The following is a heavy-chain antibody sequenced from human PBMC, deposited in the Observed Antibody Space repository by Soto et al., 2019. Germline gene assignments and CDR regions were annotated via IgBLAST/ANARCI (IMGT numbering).Heavy chain of an antibody. J-gene: IGHJ4*02. Sequence: EVQLVESGGGLVQPGGSLRLSCSASGFTFSSYDMHWVRQGPGKGLEWVSAIGTAGDTNYAGSVKGLFTITRENAKNSLYLQMNSLRAGHTAIYFCARAIGPTLFDYWGQGTLVTVSS. CDR3: ARAIGPTLFDY. D-gene: IGHD3-22*01. CDR2: IGTAGDT. V-gene: IGHV3-13*04. CDR1: GFTFSSYD.